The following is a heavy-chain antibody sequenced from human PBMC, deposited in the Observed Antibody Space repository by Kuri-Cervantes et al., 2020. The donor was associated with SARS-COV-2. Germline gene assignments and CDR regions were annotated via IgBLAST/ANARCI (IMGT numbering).Heavy chain of an antibody. V-gene: IGHV3-30*18. CDR3: AKAGYYDSSGYAFDI. CDR2: ISYGGSNK. J-gene: IGHJ3*02. Sequence: GGSLRLSCTASGFTFSSYGMHWVRQAPGKGLEWVAVISYGGSNKYYADSVKGRFTISRDNSKNTLYLQMNSLRAEDTAVYYCAKAGYYDSSGYAFDIWGQGTMVTVSS. D-gene: IGHD3-22*01. CDR1: GFTFSSYG.